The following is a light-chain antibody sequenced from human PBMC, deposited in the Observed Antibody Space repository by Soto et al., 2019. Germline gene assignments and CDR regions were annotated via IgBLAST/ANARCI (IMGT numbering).Light chain of an antibody. CDR2: GVS. CDR3: QQYVSSPLYT. Sequence: EIVLTQSPGTLSLSPGERATLSCRTSQSVGSTHLAWYQQKPGQAPRLLIHGVSSRAAGIPDRFSGSGSGTDFTLTISRLEPEDFAVYYCQQYVSSPLYTFGQGTKLEIK. V-gene: IGKV3-20*01. CDR1: QSVGSTH. J-gene: IGKJ2*01.